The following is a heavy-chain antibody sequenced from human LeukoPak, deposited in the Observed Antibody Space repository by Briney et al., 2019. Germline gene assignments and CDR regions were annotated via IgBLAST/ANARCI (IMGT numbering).Heavy chain of an antibody. CDR2: ISYDASNK. J-gene: IGHJ6*03. V-gene: IGHV3-30*01. Sequence: QPGRSLRLSCAASGFTFSSYAMHWVRQAPGKGLEWVAVISYDASNKYYADSVKGRFTISRDNSKNTLYLQMNSLRAEDTAVYYCAREGSDFWSGYYYMDVWGKGTTVTVSS. CDR1: GFTFSSYA. CDR3: AREGSDFWSGYYYMDV. D-gene: IGHD3-3*01.